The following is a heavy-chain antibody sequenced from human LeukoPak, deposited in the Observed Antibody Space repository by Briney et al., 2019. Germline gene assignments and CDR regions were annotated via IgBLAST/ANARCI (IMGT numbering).Heavy chain of an antibody. V-gene: IGHV3-48*03. CDR2: ISSSGGTI. CDR3: ARDERAGSGWYFVY. D-gene: IGHD6-19*01. Sequence: GGSLRLPCAASGFTFSSYEMNWVRQAPGKGLEWVSYISSSGGTIYYADSVKGRFTISRDNAKNSLYLQMNSLRDEDTAVYYCARDERAGSGWYFVYWGQGTLVTVSS. CDR1: GFTFSSYE. J-gene: IGHJ4*02.